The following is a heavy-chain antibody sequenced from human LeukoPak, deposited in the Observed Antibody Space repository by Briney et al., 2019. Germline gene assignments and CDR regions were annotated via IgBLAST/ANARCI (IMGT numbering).Heavy chain of an antibody. CDR2: IYTSGST. CDR1: GGSISSYY. J-gene: IGHJ4*02. V-gene: IGHV4-4*09. D-gene: IGHD3-22*01. CDR3: ARGPYYDSSGYYDFDY. Sequence: SETLSLTCTVSGGSISSYYWSWIRQPPGKGLEWIGYIYTSGSTNYNPSLKSRVTISVDTSKNQFSLKLSSVTAADTAVYYCARGPYYDSSGYYDFDYWGQGTLVTVSS.